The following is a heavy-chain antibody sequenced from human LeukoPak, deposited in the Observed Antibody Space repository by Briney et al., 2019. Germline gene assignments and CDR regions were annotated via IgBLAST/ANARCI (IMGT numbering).Heavy chain of an antibody. V-gene: IGHV4-30-2*01. Sequence: SQTLSLTCAVSGGSISSGRYSWSWIRQPPGKGLEWIGYIYHSGSTYYNPSLKSRVTISVDRSKNQFSLKLSSVTAADTAVYYCAGYSNWFDPWGQGTLVTVSS. J-gene: IGHJ5*02. CDR1: GGSISSGRYS. CDR3: AGYSNWFDP. CDR2: IYHSGST. D-gene: IGHD5-18*01.